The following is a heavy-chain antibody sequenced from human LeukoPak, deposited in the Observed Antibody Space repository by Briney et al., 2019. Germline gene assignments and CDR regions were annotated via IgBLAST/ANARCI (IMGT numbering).Heavy chain of an antibody. D-gene: IGHD4-11*01. CDR1: GLSFSDDY. CDR2: ISSMGSTI. V-gene: IGHV3-11*01. Sequence: GGSLRLSRAASGLSFSDDYMSSPSPAPGKGLDWVSYISSMGSTIYYAHSVQGPLPISTDNAENSLYMQMNSLRAEDTAVYYCALQKGVYRNYSFDPWGQGTLVTVSS. J-gene: IGHJ5*02. CDR3: ALQKGVYRNYSFDP.